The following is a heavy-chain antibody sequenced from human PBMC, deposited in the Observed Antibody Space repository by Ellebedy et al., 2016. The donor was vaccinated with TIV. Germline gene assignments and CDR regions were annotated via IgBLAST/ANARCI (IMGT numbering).Heavy chain of an antibody. D-gene: IGHD2-2*01. CDR1: GFTFSTYS. J-gene: IGHJ3*02. V-gene: IGHV3-48*02. Sequence: PGGSLRLSCAASGFTFSTYSMNWVRQAPGKGLEWVSYISSGSSTIYYADSAKGRFTISRDAAKNSLYLQMNSLRDEDTAVYYCARAGYCSSTSCYADDAFDIWGQGTMVTVSS. CDR2: ISSGSSTI. CDR3: ARAGYCSSTSCYADDAFDI.